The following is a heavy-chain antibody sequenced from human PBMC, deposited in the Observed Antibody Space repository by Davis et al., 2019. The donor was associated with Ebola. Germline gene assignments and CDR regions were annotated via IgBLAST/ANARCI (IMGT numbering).Heavy chain of an antibody. CDR2: ISWNSGSI. V-gene: IGHV3-23*01. CDR3: ASAKNILVVTASEFDY. Sequence: PGGSLRLSCAASGFTFSSYAMSWVRQAPGKGLEWVSGISWNSGSIGYADSVKGRFTISRDNSKNTLYLQMSSLRAEDTAVYYCASAKNILVVTASEFDYWGQGTLVTVSS. J-gene: IGHJ4*02. D-gene: IGHD2-21*02. CDR1: GFTFSSYA.